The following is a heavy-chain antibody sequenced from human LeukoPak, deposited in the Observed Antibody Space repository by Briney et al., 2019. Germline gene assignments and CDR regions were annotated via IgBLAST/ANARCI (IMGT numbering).Heavy chain of an antibody. CDR2: ISSSSSYI. CDR1: GFTFSSYS. J-gene: IGHJ5*02. V-gene: IGHV3-21*01. CDR3: ASRYCSSTSCYTSLPYNWFDP. D-gene: IGHD2-2*02. Sequence: GGSLRLSCAASGFTFSSYSMNWVRQAPGKGLEWVSSISSSSSYIYYADSVKGRFTISRDNAKNSLYLQMNSLRVEDTAVYYCASRYCSSTSCYTSLPYNWFDPWGQGTLVTVSS.